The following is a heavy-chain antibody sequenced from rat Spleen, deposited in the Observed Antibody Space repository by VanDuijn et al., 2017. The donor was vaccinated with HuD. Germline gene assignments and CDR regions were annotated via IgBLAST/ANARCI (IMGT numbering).Heavy chain of an antibody. Sequence: EVQLVESGGGLVQPGNSLKLSCAASGFTFSDYAMAWVRQSPKKGLEWVATIIYDGSSSYYRDSVKVRFTISRDNAESTLYLQMDSLRSDDTATYYCATWDYGSYWGQGVMVTVSS. V-gene: IGHV5-17*01. CDR1: GFTFSDYA. CDR3: ATWDYGSY. CDR2: IIYDGSSS. D-gene: IGHD1-3*01. J-gene: IGHJ2*01.